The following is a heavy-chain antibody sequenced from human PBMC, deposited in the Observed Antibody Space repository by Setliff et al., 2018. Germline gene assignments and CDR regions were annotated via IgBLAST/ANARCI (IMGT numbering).Heavy chain of an antibody. J-gene: IGHJ4*02. CDR2: IIPIFGTT. D-gene: IGHD4-17*01. Sequence: SVKVSCKASGGTFNTYAISWVRQAPGQGLEWMGGIIPIFGTTNYAQKFQGRVTITAHESTSTAYMELSSLRSEDTAVYYCARDFLGIHIDHGNALDDYWGQGTLVTVSS. CDR3: ARDFLGIHIDHGNALDDY. CDR1: GGTFNTYA. V-gene: IGHV1-69*13.